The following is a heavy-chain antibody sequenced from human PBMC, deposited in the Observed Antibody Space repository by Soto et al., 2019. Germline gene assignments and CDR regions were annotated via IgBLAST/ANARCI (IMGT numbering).Heavy chain of an antibody. CDR3: GTRPGGGGY. CDR1: GFTVSNNY. J-gene: IGHJ4*02. D-gene: IGHD3-10*01. V-gene: IGHV3-53*01. Sequence: EVQLVESGGGLIQPGGSLRLSCAVSGFTVSNNYMSWVRQAPGKGLEGVSVIYSGGYTAYGDSVKGRFTISRDNSKNTLFPQMTSLGPGAPAVVYCGTRPGGGGYWGQGTLVTVSS. CDR2: IYSGGYT.